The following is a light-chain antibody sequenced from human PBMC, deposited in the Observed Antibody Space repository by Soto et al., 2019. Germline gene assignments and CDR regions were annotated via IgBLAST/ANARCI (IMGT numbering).Light chain of an antibody. J-gene: IGKJ1*01. CDR3: QQYSTYKM. CDR2: KAS. V-gene: IGKV1-5*03. Sequence: DIQMTQSPSTLAASIGDRVTITCRASQSISNWLAWYQQKPGKAPKLLIYKASSLANGVPSRFSGSGSATDFTLTITSLQPDDFATYYCQQYSTYKMFGQGTKVEIK. CDR1: QSISNW.